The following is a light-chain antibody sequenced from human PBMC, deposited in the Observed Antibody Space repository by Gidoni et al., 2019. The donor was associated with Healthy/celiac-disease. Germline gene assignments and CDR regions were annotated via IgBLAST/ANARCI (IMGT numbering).Light chain of an antibody. Sequence: EIVLTQSPATLSLSPGERATLSCGASQSVSSSYLAWYQQKPGLAPRLLIHDASSRATGIPDRFSGSGSGTDFTLTISRLEPEDFAVYYCQQYGSSLPWTFGQGTKVEIK. CDR3: QQYGSSLPWT. CDR1: QSVSSSY. J-gene: IGKJ1*01. CDR2: DAS. V-gene: IGKV3D-20*01.